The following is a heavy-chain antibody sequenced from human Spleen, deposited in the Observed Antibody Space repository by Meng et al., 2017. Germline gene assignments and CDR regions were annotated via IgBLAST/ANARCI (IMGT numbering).Heavy chain of an antibody. Sequence: GESLKISCAASGFTVSSNYMSWVRQAPGKGLEWVANIKQDGSEKYYVDSVKGRFTISRDNAKNSLYLQMNSLRAEDTAVYYCARDQLLLWGFYYYGMDVWGQGTTVTVSS. CDR1: GFTVSSNY. J-gene: IGHJ6*02. D-gene: IGHD2-2*01. CDR3: ARDQLLLWGFYYYGMDV. V-gene: IGHV3-7*01. CDR2: IKQDGSEK.